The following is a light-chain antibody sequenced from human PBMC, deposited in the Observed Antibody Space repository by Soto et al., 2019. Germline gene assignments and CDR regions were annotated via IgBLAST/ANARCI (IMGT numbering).Light chain of an antibody. J-gene: IGKJ1*01. V-gene: IGKV3-20*01. Sequence: EIVLTQSPGTLSLSPGERATLSCRASQSVSNYLAWYQRKPGQAPRLLIYGASSRATGIPDRFSGSGSGTDFTLTISRLEPEDFAVSYCHQYGGSPQTFGQGTKVEIK. CDR2: GAS. CDR1: QSVSNY. CDR3: HQYGGSPQT.